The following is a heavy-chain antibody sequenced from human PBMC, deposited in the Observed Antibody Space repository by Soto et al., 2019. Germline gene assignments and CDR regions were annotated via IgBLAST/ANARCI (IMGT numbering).Heavy chain of an antibody. J-gene: IGHJ4*02. CDR2: IIPIFGTA. CDR3: ARVDRAITGTRLAFDY. CDR1: GGTFSSYA. V-gene: IGHV1-69*13. Sequence: SVKVSCKASGGTFSSYAISWVRQAPGQGLEWMGGIIPIFGTANYAQKFQGRVTITADESTSTAYMELSSLRSEDTAVYYCARVDRAITGTRLAFDYWGQGTLVTVSS. D-gene: IGHD1-7*01.